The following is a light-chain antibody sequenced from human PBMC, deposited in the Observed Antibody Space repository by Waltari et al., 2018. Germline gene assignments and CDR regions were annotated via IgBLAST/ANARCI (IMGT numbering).Light chain of an antibody. CDR3: QSYDNRNHWV. J-gene: IGLJ3*02. CDR2: EDN. CDR1: SGSIAPNY. V-gene: IGLV6-57*01. Sequence: NFMLTQPLSVSESPGQTVTISCTRSSGSIAPNYVQWYQQRPGSSPTAVILEDNQRPSGVPDRFSGSIDSSSNSASLTISGLKTEDEADYYCQSYDNRNHWVFGGGTKLTVL.